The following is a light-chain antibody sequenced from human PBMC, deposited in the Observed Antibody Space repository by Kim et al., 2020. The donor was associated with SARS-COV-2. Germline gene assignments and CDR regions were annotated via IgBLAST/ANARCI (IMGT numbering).Light chain of an antibody. CDR1: QSVSGGY. J-gene: IGKJ1*01. Sequence: SPEERETPSCRASQSVSGGYLDCGQRKPGQAPGVLIYGATTRATGVADRFRGGGSGTEFSLTISGLGPEDVSVYYCQRYSISPCTFGQGTTMDIK. V-gene: IGKV3-20*01. CDR2: GAT. CDR3: QRYSISPCT.